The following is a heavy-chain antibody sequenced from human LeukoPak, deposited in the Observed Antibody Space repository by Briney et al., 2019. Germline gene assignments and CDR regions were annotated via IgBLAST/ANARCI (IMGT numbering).Heavy chain of an antibody. J-gene: IGHJ3*02. CDR2: INRSGST. Sequence: SETLSLTCTVSGGSISSTSYYWSWIRQPPGKGLEWIGEINRSGSTNYNPSLKSRVTISVDTSKNQFSLKLSSVTAADKAVYYCARGEAYYYDSSGYGRGAFDIWGQGTMVTVSS. D-gene: IGHD3-22*01. CDR3: ARGEAYYYDSSGYGRGAFDI. V-gene: IGHV4-39*07. CDR1: GGSISSTSYY.